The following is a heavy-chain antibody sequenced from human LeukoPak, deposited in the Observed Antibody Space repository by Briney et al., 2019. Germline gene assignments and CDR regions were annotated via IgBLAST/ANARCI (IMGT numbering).Heavy chain of an antibody. V-gene: IGHV3-7*04. CDR3: ARVRGGYYFDY. J-gene: IGHJ4*02. CDR1: GFTFTTYW. Sequence: GGSLRLSCAASGFTFTTYWMSWVRQAPGKGLEWVANIQQGGSEKYYVDSVKGRFTISRDNAKNSLYLQTNSLRAEDTAVYYCARVRGGYYFDYWGQGTLVTVSS. CDR2: IQQGGSEK. D-gene: IGHD5-24*01.